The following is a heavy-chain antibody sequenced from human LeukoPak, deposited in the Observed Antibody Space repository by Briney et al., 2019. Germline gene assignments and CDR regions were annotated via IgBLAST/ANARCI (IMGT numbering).Heavy chain of an antibody. Sequence: SVKVSCKASGDTFSRFAITWVRQAPGQGLEWMGRIIPILATANYAQKFQGRVTITADKITSRAYMELSSLRSEDTAVYYCARDRSIDVSGGMDVWGQGTTVSVSS. J-gene: IGHJ6*02. D-gene: IGHD6-6*01. CDR2: IIPILATA. V-gene: IGHV1-69*04. CDR1: GDTFSRFA. CDR3: ARDRSIDVSGGMDV.